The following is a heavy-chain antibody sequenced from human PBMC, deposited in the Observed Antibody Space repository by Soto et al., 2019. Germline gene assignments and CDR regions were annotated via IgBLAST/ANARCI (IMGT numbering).Heavy chain of an antibody. J-gene: IGHJ4*02. CDR2: ISSSSSYT. V-gene: IGHV3-11*06. CDR3: ARTPDCTNGVCSAGFDY. D-gene: IGHD2-8*01. Sequence: GGSLRLSCAASGFTFSDYYMSWIRQAPGKGLEWVSYISSSSSYTNYADSVKGRFTISRDNAKNSLYLQMNSLRAEDTAVYYCARTPDCTNGVCSAGFDYWGQGXLVTVSS. CDR1: GFTFSDYY.